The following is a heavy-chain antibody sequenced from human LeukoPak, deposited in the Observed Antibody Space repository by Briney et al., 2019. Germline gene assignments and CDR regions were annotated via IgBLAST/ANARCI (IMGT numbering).Heavy chain of an antibody. CDR1: GFTFSSYG. CDR2: IRYDGSNK. V-gene: IGHV3-30*02. D-gene: IGHD3-22*01. Sequence: GGSLRLSCAASGFTFSSYGMHWVRQAPGKGLEWVAFIRYDGSNKYYADSVKGRFTISRDNSKNTLYLQMNSLRAEDTAVYYCTRITMIVVVTQTPHFDYWGQGTLVTVSS. J-gene: IGHJ4*02. CDR3: TRITMIVVVTQTPHFDY.